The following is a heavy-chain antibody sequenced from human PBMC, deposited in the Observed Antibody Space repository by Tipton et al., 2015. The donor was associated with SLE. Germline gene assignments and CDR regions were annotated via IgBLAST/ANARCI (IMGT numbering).Heavy chain of an antibody. CDR1: SGSISNYY. CDR2: MYTSGST. Sequence: TLSLTCTVSSGSISNYYWGWSRQPAGKGLEWIVRMYTSGSTNYNTSLTSRVTMSIDTSKNQFSLKVTSVTAADTAVYYCARRRDNWSLRGTFDYWGQGTLVTVAS. D-gene: IGHD1-1*01. J-gene: IGHJ4*02. CDR3: ARRRDNWSLRGTFDY. V-gene: IGHV4-4*07.